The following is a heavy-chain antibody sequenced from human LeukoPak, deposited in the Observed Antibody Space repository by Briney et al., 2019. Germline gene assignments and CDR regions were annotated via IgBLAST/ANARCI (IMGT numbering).Heavy chain of an antibody. J-gene: IGHJ4*02. CDR1: GFTFSSYA. V-gene: IGHV3-30*04. D-gene: IGHD3-22*01. Sequence: HPGGSLRLSCAASGFTFSSYAMHWVRQAPGKGLEWVAVISYDGSNKYYADSVKGRFTISRDNSKNTLYLQMNSLRAEDTAVYYCARGPYYYDSSGYYTFDYWGQGTLVTVSS. CDR2: ISYDGSNK. CDR3: ARGPYYYDSSGYYTFDY.